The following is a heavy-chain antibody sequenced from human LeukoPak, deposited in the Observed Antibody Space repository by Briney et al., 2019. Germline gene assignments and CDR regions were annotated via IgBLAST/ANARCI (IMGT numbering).Heavy chain of an antibody. Sequence: ASVKVSCKASGYTFTSYYMHWVRQAPGQGLEWMGIINPSGGSTSYAQKFQGRVTMTRDTSTSTVYMELSSLRSEDTAVYYCARGRRYYDSSGRYFDFWGQGTLVTVSS. J-gene: IGHJ4*01. CDR2: INPSGGST. CDR1: GYTFTSYY. D-gene: IGHD3-22*01. V-gene: IGHV1-46*01. CDR3: ARGRRYYDSSGRYFDF.